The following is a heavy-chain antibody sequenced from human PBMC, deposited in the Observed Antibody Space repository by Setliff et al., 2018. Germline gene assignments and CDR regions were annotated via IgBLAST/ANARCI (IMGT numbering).Heavy chain of an antibody. CDR2: ISYDGSNK. Sequence: GGSLRLSCAASGFTFSSCGMHWVRQAPGKGLEWVAVISYDGSNKYYADSVKGRFTISRDNSKNTLYLQMNSLRAEDTAVYYCARERRYYGSGSYYNAAFDYWGQGTLVTVSS. CDR1: GFTFSSCG. CDR3: ARERRYYGSGSYYNAAFDY. J-gene: IGHJ4*02. V-gene: IGHV3-30*12. D-gene: IGHD3-10*01.